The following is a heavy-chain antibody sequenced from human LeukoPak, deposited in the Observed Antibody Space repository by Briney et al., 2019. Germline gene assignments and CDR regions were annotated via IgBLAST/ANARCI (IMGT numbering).Heavy chain of an antibody. CDR2: IYQSGST. CDR1: VYSISSGYY. D-gene: IGHD6-13*01. J-gene: IGHJ4*02. V-gene: IGHV4-38-2*02. CDR3: AREVAAAGIDY. Sequence: SETLSLTCGVSVYSISSGYYWGWIRQPPGKGLEWIGSIYQSGSTYYNPSLKSRVTISVDTSKNQFSLKLSSVTAADTAVYYCAREVAAAGIDYWGQGTLVTVSS.